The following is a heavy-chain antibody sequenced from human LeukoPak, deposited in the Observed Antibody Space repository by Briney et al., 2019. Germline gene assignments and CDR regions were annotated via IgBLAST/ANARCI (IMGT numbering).Heavy chain of an antibody. D-gene: IGHD2-2*02. Sequence: ASVNVSCKASGYTFTGYYMHWVRQAPGQGLDWMGWINPNSGGTNYAQKFQGRVTMTRDTSISTAYMELRRLRSDDTAVYYCATEIPAVIPDAFDIWGQGTMVTVSS. CDR2: INPNSGGT. CDR1: GYTFTGYY. V-gene: IGHV1-2*02. J-gene: IGHJ3*02. CDR3: ATEIPAVIPDAFDI.